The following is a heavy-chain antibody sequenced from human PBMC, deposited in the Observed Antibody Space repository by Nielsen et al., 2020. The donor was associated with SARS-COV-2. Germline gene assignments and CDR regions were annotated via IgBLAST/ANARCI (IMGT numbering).Heavy chain of an antibody. CDR2: ISSSSSYI. V-gene: IGHV3-21*01. J-gene: IGHJ6*02. D-gene: IGHD1-14*01. CDR1: GFTFSSYS. Sequence: GESLKISCAASGFTFSSYSMNWVRQAPGKGLEWVSSISSSSSYIYYADSVKGRFTISRDNAKNSLYLQMNSLRAEDTAVYYCARAYHNYYYAMDVWGQGTTVTVSS. CDR3: ARAYHNYYYAMDV.